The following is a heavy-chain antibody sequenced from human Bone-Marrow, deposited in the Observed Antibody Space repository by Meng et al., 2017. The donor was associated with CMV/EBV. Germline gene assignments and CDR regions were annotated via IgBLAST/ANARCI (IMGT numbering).Heavy chain of an antibody. CDR3: ARSYEDIVVVPAADTAPRYYYYGMDV. J-gene: IGHJ6*02. D-gene: IGHD2-2*01. Sequence: GSLRLSCTVSGGSISSSSYYWGWIRQPPGKGLEWIGSIYYSGSTYYNPSLKSRVTISVDTSKNQFSLKLSSVTAADTAVYYCARSYEDIVVVPAADTAPRYYYYGMDVWGQGNTVTVSS. CDR2: IYYSGST. CDR1: GGSISSSSYY. V-gene: IGHV4-39*07.